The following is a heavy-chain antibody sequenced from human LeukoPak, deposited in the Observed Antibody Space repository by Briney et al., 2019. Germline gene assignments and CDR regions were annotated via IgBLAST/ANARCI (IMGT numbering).Heavy chain of an antibody. CDR1: GFTVSSYY. CDR3: ARDASGQWLGYYFDY. V-gene: IGHV3-66*02. CDR2: IYSAGST. Sequence: PGGSLRLSCAASGFTVSSYYMSWVRQAPGRGLEWVSVIYSAGSTYYADSVKGRFTISRDNSKNTLYLQMNSLRAEDTAVYYCARDASGQWLGYYFDYRGQGTLVTVSS. D-gene: IGHD6-19*01. J-gene: IGHJ4*02.